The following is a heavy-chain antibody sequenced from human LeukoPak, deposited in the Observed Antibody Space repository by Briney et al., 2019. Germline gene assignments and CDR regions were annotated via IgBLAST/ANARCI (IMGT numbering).Heavy chain of an antibody. D-gene: IGHD4-23*01. J-gene: IGHJ4*02. CDR2: INHSGST. V-gene: IGHV4-34*01. Sequence: SETLSLTCAVYGGSFSGYYWSWIRQPPGKGLEWIGEINHSGSTNYNPSLKSRVTISVDTSKNQFSLKLTSVTAADTAVYYCATLTTVVTAYYFDYWGQGSLVTVSS. CDR3: ATLTTVVTAYYFDY. CDR1: GGSFSGYY.